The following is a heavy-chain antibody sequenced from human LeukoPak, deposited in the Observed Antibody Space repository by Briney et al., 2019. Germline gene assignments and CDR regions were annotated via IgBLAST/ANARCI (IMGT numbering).Heavy chain of an antibody. J-gene: IGHJ4*02. CDR2: MSTSGGT. CDR1: GDSISSNH. D-gene: IGHD1-26*01. Sequence: SETLSLTCTVSGDSISSNHWSWIRQPAGKGLEWIGRMSTSGGTNYNPSLTSRVTISVDKSKNHFSLNLNSVTAADTAVYYCARAPTGSHVDCWGQGTLVTVSS. V-gene: IGHV4-4*07. CDR3: ARAPTGSHVDC.